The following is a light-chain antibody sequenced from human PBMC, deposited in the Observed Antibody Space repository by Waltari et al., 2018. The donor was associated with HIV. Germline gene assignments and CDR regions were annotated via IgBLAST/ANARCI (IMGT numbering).Light chain of an antibody. CDR3: QQYGGSPLYT. CDR1: QTVSSNY. Sequence: ETVLTQSPGTPSLSPGERATLSCWASQTVSSNYLAWYQQKPGQAPRLLLYGASSKAADIPDRFSGSGSGTDFTLTISRLEPEDFAVYYCQQYGGSPLYTFGQGTKLEI. J-gene: IGKJ2*01. V-gene: IGKV3-20*01. CDR2: GAS.